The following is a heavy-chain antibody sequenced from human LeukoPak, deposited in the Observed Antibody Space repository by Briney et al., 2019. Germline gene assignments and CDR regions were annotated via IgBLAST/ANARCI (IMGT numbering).Heavy chain of an antibody. CDR3: ARDYYYDSSGWDAFDI. Sequence: SETLSLTCTVSGYSISSGYYWGWIRPPPGKGLEWIGSIYHSGSTYYNPSLKSRVTISVDTSKNQFSLKLSSVTAADTAVYYCARDYYYDSSGWDAFDIWGQGTMVTVSS. J-gene: IGHJ3*02. V-gene: IGHV4-38-2*02. CDR2: IYHSGST. CDR1: GYSISSGYY. D-gene: IGHD3-22*01.